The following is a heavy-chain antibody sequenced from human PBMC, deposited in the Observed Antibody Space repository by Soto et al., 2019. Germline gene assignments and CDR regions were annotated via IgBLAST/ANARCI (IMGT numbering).Heavy chain of an antibody. CDR2: TYFRSKWYN. CDR3: AKGDNLGPKTGYAFDP. V-gene: IGHV6-1*01. CDR1: EDSVSSNTAS. Sequence: PPQTLSLTCAISEDSVSSNTASWNWIRQSPSRGLEWLGMTYFRSKWYNDYAVSVKSRIIINPDTSNNQFSLQLNSVTPEDPAVYFCAKGDNLGPKTGYAFDPWGQGIMVTVSS. D-gene: IGHD5-12*01. J-gene: IGHJ5*02.